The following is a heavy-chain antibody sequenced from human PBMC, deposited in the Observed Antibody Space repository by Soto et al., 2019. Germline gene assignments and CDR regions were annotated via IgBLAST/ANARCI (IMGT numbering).Heavy chain of an antibody. D-gene: IGHD1-26*01. Sequence: ASVKVSCKASGYSFTSLYINWVRQTAGQGLEWMGWMQPSTGRTGYAQKFQGRVTMTRDTSINTAYMELTTLTSDDTAFYYCARGVSAGVDYWGQGTLVTVS. CDR3: ARGVSAGVDY. J-gene: IGHJ4*02. CDR1: GYSFTSLY. CDR2: MQPSTGRT. V-gene: IGHV1-8*01.